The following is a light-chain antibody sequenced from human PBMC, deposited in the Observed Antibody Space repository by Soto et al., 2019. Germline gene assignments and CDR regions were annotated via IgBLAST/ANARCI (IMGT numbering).Light chain of an antibody. CDR3: QQYNTYPWT. Sequence: DIQLTQSPSTLSASVGDRVTITCPASQRISSWLAWYQQKPGKDPKLLIYDASTLESGVPSRLSGSGSGTEFTLTISSLQPDDFATYYCQQYNTYPWTFGQGTKV. V-gene: IGKV1-5*01. CDR1: QRISSW. J-gene: IGKJ1*01. CDR2: DAS.